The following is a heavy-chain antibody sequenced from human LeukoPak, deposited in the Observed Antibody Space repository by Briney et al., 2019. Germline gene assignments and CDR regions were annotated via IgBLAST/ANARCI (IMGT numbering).Heavy chain of an antibody. J-gene: IGHJ6*02. CDR1: GGSISSGGYY. CDR2: IYYSGST. CDR3: AGVPGLRSYYYYYGMDV. V-gene: IGHV4-31*03. Sequence: SETLSLTCTVSGGSISSGGYYWSWIRQYPGKGLEWIGYIYYSGSTYYNPSLKSRVTISVDTSKNQFSLKLSSVTAADTAVYYCAGVPGLRSYYYYYGMDVWGQGTTVTVSS. D-gene: IGHD2-8*01.